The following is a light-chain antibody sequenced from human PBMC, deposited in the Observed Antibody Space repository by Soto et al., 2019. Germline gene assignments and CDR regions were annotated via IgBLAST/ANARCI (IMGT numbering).Light chain of an antibody. Sequence: IVLTQSPGTLSLSPGERATLSCRASQSVASNSLAWYQQRPGQSPRLLISGASSRATGIPDRFSGSGSGTDFTLIISRLEPEDFAVYYCQQYGTSPRTFGQGTKLEIK. J-gene: IGKJ2*01. CDR3: QQYGTSPRT. CDR2: GAS. V-gene: IGKV3-20*01. CDR1: QSVASNS.